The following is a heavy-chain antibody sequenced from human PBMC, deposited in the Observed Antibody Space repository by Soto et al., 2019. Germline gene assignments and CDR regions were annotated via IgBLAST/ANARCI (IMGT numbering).Heavy chain of an antibody. CDR1: GGSISSSSYY. J-gene: IGHJ6*02. D-gene: IGHD3-10*01. V-gene: IGHV4-39*01. CDR3: AITQPNYYGLSSYYYYGLDV. Sequence: PSETLSLTCTVSGGSISSSSYYWGWIRQPPGKGLEWIGSIYYSGSTYYNPSLKSRVTISVDTSKNQFSLKLSSVTAADTAVYYCAITQPNYYGLSSYYYYGLDVWGQGTTVTVSS. CDR2: IYYSGST.